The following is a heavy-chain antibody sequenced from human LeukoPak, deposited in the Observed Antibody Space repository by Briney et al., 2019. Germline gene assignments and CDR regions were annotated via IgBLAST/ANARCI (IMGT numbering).Heavy chain of an antibody. CDR3: AREAQYYYGSGSYYKGLVDAFDI. V-gene: IGHV6-1*01. D-gene: IGHD3-10*01. CDR1: GDSVSSNSAA. Sequence: SQTLSLTCAISGDSVSSNSAAWNWIRQSPSRGLEWLGRTYYRSKWYNDYAVSVKSRITINPDTSKNQFSLQLNSVTPEDTAVYYCAREAQYYYGSGSYYKGLVDAFDIWGQGTMVTVSS. CDR2: TYYRSKWYN. J-gene: IGHJ3*02.